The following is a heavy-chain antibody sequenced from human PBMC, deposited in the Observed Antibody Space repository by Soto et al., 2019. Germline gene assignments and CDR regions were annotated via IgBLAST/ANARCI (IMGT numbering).Heavy chain of an antibody. D-gene: IGHD2-2*01. CDR1: GYTFTSYG. J-gene: IGHJ5*02. V-gene: IGHV1-18*01. CDR2: ISAYNGNT. Sequence: AAVKVSCKASGYTFTSYGISWVRQAPGQGLEWMGWISAYNGNTNYAQKLQGRVTMTTDTSTSTAYMELRSLRSDETAVYYCLRGQVVVVPAARNWFDPWGQGTLVTVSS. CDR3: LRGQVVVVPAARNWFDP.